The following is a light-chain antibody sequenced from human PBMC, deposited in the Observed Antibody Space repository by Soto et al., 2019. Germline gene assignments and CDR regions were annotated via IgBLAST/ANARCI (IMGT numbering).Light chain of an antibody. Sequence: DLQMTQSPSSLSASVGDRVTITCQASHDIKDFLNWFQEKPGKAPKLLIYDASNLQTGLPSRFSGSGSGTHFTFTISSLQPEDIATYYCQRYDSLPPTFGQGTRLDIK. V-gene: IGKV1-33*01. CDR2: DAS. CDR1: HDIKDF. J-gene: IGKJ5*01. CDR3: QRYDSLPPT.